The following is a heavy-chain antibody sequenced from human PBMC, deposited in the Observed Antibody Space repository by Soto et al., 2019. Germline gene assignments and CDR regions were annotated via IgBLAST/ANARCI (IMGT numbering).Heavy chain of an antibody. J-gene: IGHJ4*02. V-gene: IGHV2-5*02. Sequence: QITLKESGPTLVKPTQTLTLTCTFSGFSLSTSGVGVGWIRQPPGKALEWLALIYWDDDKRYSPSLKSRLTITEATSKNRVVLTMTDMDPMDTATYYCAHSLIPNWGSRGAFDYWGRGTLVTVSS. CDR3: AHSLIPNWGSRGAFDY. CDR2: IYWDDDK. CDR1: GFSLSTSGVG. D-gene: IGHD7-27*01.